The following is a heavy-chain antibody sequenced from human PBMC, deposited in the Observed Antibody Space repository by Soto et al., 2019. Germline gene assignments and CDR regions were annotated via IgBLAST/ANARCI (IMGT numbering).Heavy chain of an antibody. CDR2: IYYSGST. CDR1: GGSISSSSYY. CDR3: AVADMIGWFDP. Sequence: SETLSLTCTVSGGSISSSSYYWGWIRQPPGKGLEWIGSIYYSGSTYYNPSLKSRVTISVDTSKNQFSLKLSSVTAADTAVYYCAVADMIGWFDPWGQGTLVTVSS. V-gene: IGHV4-39*01. D-gene: IGHD3-22*01. J-gene: IGHJ5*02.